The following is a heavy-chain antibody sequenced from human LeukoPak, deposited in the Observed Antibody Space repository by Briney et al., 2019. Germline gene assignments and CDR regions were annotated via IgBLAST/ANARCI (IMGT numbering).Heavy chain of an antibody. CDR1: GFTFSNYG. CDR2: ISSTSSTI. V-gene: IGHV3-48*01. Sequence: GGSLRLSCAASGFTFSNYGMHWVRQAPGKGLEWVSYISSTSSTIYYADSVKGRFTISRDTAKNSLYLQMNSLSAADTAMYYCARVKRKYQVLKPLHETPSHYFDYWGQGTLVTVSS. D-gene: IGHD2-2*01. J-gene: IGHJ4*02. CDR3: ARVKRKYQVLKPLHETPSHYFDY.